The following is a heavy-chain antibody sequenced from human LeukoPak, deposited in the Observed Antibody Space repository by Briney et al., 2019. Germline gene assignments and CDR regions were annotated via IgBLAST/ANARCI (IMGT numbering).Heavy chain of an antibody. CDR3: ARARYDFWSGYYTFDY. J-gene: IGHJ4*02. D-gene: IGHD3-3*01. CDR2: ISSSTI. V-gene: IGHV3-48*01. CDR1: GFTFSSYS. Sequence: PGGSLRLSCAASGFTFSSYSMNWVRQAPGKGLEWVSYISSSTIYYADSVKGRFTISRDNAKNSLYLQMNSLRAEDTAVYYCARARYDFWSGYYTFDYWGQGTLVTVSS.